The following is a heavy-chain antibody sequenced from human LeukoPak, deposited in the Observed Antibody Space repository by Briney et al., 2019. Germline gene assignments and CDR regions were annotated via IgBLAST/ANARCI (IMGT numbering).Heavy chain of an antibody. J-gene: IGHJ6*02. CDR3: ARRERKQGTYYYYYGMDV. V-gene: IGHV5-51*01. CDR1: GYSFTNYW. Sequence: GESLKISCKGSGYSFTNYWIGWVRQMPGKGLEWMGIIYPGDSDTRYSPSFQGQVIISADKSISTAYLQWSSLKASDTAIYYCARRERKQGTYYYYYGMDVWGQGTTVTVSS. CDR2: IYPGDSDT.